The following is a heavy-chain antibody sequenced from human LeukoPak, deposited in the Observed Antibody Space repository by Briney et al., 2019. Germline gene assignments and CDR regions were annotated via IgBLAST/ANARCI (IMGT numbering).Heavy chain of an antibody. CDR1: GFTFSSYG. Sequence: GGSLRLSCAASGFTFSSYGMHWVRQAPGKGLEWVAVIWYDGSNKYYADSVKGRFTISRDNSKNTLYLQMNSLRAEDTAVYYCARSCGDYGIRYWGQGTLVTVSS. CDR2: IWYDGSNK. CDR3: ARSCGDYGIRY. J-gene: IGHJ4*02. V-gene: IGHV3-33*01. D-gene: IGHD4/OR15-4a*01.